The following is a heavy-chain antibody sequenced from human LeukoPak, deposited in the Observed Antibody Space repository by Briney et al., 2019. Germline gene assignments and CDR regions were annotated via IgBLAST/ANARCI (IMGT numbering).Heavy chain of an antibody. Sequence: GGSLRPSCAASGFTVSNNYMSWVRQAPGKGLEWVSVIHSGGNTYYTDSVKGRFAISRDNSKNTVFLQMNSLRAEDTAVYYCARFPWAHCSECWGQGTMVTVSS. CDR3: ARFPWAHCSEC. CDR1: GFTVSNNY. J-gene: IGHJ3*01. CDR2: IHSGGNT. D-gene: IGHD2-15*01. V-gene: IGHV3-53*01.